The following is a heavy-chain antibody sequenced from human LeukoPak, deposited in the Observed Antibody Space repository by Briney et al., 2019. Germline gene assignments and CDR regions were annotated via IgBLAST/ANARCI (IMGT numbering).Heavy chain of an antibody. CDR3: AELGITMIGGV. J-gene: IGHJ6*04. V-gene: IGHV3-23*01. CDR2: ISSSDPGT. Sequence: HPGGSLRLSCAASGFTFSSYAMSWVRQVPGKGLEWVSAISSSDPGTYHAASVRGRFTISRDNSKNTLYLQMNSLRAEDTAVYYCAELGITMIGGVWGKGTTVTISS. D-gene: IGHD3-10*02. CDR1: GFTFSSYA.